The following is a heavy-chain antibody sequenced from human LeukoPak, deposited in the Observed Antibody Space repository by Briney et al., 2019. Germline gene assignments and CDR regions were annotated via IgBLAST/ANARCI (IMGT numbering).Heavy chain of an antibody. CDR1: GFTFSDAW. Sequence: GGSLRLSCAASGFTFSDAWMSWVRQSPGMGLEWLGRIKSKTDGGKTGYSAPVKGRFTISRDDSKNTLYLQMNSLKTEDTAVYYCTADMPARSRAADYWGQGTLVTVSS. D-gene: IGHD2-2*01. V-gene: IGHV3-15*01. CDR3: TADMPARSRAADY. J-gene: IGHJ4*02. CDR2: IKSKTDGGKT.